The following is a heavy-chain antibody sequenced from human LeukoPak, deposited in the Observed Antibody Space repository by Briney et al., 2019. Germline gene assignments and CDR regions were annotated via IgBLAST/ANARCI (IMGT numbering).Heavy chain of an antibody. CDR3: VRDSGSSYGYYFLH. J-gene: IGHJ1*01. D-gene: IGHD1-26*01. V-gene: IGHV3-21*01. CDR1: GFTFNSYS. Sequence: GGSLRLSCAASGFTFNSYSMYWVRQAPGKGLEWVSSISSSSSHMFYADSVKGRFSISRDNAKNSLYLQMNSVRAEDTAVYYCVRDSGSSYGYYFLHWGQGTLVTVSS. CDR2: ISSSSSHM.